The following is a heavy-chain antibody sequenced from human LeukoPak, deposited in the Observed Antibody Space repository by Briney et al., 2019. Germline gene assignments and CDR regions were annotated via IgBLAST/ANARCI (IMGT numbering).Heavy chain of an antibody. CDR1: GFTFSSYA. D-gene: IGHD2-2*01. CDR2: ISGRGASK. Sequence: GGSLRLSCAASGFTFSSYAMSWVRQAPGKGLEWVSGISGRGASKYYADSVKGRFTISRDNSKNTLYLQMNSLRAEDTAVYYCAKGVVVAPDVTPFDYWGQGTLVTVSS. CDR3: AKGVVVAPDVTPFDY. V-gene: IGHV3-23*01. J-gene: IGHJ4*02.